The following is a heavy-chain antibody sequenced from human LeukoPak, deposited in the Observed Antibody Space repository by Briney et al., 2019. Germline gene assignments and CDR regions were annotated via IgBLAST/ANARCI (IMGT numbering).Heavy chain of an antibody. CDR1: GGSISSYY. V-gene: IGHV4-4*07. D-gene: IGHD2-15*01. J-gene: IGHJ6*02. CDR3: ARHRSGFDIVAGRGYGMDV. CDR2: IYTSGST. Sequence: SETLFLTCTVSGGSISSYYWSWIRQPAGKGLEWIGRIYTSGSTNYNPSLKSRVTMSVDTSKNQFSLKLSSVTAADTAVYYCARHRSGFDIVAGRGYGMDVWGQGTTVTVSS.